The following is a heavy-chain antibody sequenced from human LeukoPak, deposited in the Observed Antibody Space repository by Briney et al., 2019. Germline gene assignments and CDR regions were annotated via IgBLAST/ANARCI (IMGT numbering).Heavy chain of an antibody. CDR3: ARVVYSSRNYGMDV. D-gene: IGHD6-13*01. CDR2: IWYDGSNK. V-gene: IGHV3-33*01. Sequence: GGSLRLSCAASGFTFSSYGMHWVRQAPGKGLEWVAVIWYDGSNKYYADSVKGRFTISRDNSKNTLYLQMNSLRAEDTAVYYCARVVYSSRNYGMDVWGQGTTVTVSS. CDR1: GFTFSSYG. J-gene: IGHJ6*02.